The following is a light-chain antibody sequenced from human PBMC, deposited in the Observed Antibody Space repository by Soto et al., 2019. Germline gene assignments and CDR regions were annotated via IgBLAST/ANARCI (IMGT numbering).Light chain of an antibody. CDR2: DAS. CDR3: QQRSNWPLT. J-gene: IGKJ3*01. CDR1: QSVSRF. Sequence: EIVLTQSPTTLSLSPGEGATLSCRASQSVSRFLAWFQQKPGQAPRLLIYDASNRATGIPARFSGSVSGTDFTLTISSLEPEDFAVYYCQQRSNWPLTFGPGTKVDMK. V-gene: IGKV3-11*01.